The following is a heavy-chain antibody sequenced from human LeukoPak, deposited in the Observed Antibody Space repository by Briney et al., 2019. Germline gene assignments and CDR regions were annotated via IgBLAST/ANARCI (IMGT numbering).Heavy chain of an antibody. V-gene: IGHV3-33*01. Sequence: GGSLRLSCAASGFTFRSHGMQWVRQAPGEGLEWVAVIWYDGSKKYYADSVKGRFTISRDNSKNTLDLLMSSLRAEDTAEYYCARSNTVTSNYYYGLDVWGQGTMVTVSS. CDR1: GFTFRSHG. CDR2: IWYDGSKK. J-gene: IGHJ6*02. D-gene: IGHD4-11*01. CDR3: ARSNTVTSNYYYGLDV.